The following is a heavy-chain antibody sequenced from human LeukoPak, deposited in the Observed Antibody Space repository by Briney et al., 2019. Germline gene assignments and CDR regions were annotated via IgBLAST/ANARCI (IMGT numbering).Heavy chain of an antibody. CDR2: IGTAGDP. Sequence: GGSLRLSCAASGFGFNNSEMYWVRQATGKGLEWVSAIGTAGDPYYPGSVKGRFTISRENAKNSLYLQMISLRAGDTAVYYCARGLRYCSGGSCYNSDAFDIWGQGTMVTVSS. D-gene: IGHD2-15*01. CDR3: ARGLRYCSGGSCYNSDAFDI. J-gene: IGHJ3*02. V-gene: IGHV3-13*05. CDR1: GFGFNNSE.